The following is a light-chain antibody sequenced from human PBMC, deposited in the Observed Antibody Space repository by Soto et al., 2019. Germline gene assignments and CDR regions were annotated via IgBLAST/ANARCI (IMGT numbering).Light chain of an antibody. V-gene: IGLV1-51*01. CDR3: ATWDISLSGVV. CDR1: SCNIGNKF. CDR2: DND. J-gene: IGLJ2*01. Sequence: QSVLTQPPSVSAAPGQKVTISCSGSSCNIGNKFVSWYQQFPGTIPKLLIYDNDKRPSGIPDRFSGSKSGTSATLGITGLQTGDEADYYCATWDISLSGVVFGGGTKLTVL.